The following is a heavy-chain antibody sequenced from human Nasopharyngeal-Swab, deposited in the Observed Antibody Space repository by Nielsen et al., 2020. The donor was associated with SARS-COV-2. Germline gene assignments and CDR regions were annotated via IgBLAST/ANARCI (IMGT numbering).Heavy chain of an antibody. Sequence: GGSLRLSCAASGFTVSSNYMSWVRQAPGKGLEWVSVIYSGGSTYYADSVKGRFTISRDNSKNTLYLQMNSLRAEDTAVYYCARRPEQYSSGWYGLYYYGMDVWGQGTPVTVSS. J-gene: IGHJ6*02. CDR3: ARRPEQYSSGWYGLYYYGMDV. CDR1: GFTVSSNY. CDR2: IYSGGST. D-gene: IGHD6-19*01. V-gene: IGHV3-53*01.